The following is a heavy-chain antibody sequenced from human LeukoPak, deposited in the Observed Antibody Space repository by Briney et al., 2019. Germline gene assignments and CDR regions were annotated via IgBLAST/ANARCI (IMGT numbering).Heavy chain of an antibody. V-gene: IGHV4-59*08. CDR3: ARHWGSGGSYFDY. D-gene: IGHD2-15*01. Sequence: PSQTLSLTCTVCGGSISSYYWSWIRQPPGKGLEWIGYIYYSGSTNYNPSLKSRVTISVDTSKNQFSLKLSSVTAADTAVYYCARHWGSGGSYFDYWGQGTLVTVSS. CDR2: IYYSGST. CDR1: GGSISSYY. J-gene: IGHJ4*02.